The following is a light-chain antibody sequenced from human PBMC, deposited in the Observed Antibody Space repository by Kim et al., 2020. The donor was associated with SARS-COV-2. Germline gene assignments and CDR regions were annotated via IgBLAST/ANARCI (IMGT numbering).Light chain of an antibody. CDR1: KLGDKY. CDR2: QDS. J-gene: IGLJ2*01. CDR3: QAWDSSTAHVV. V-gene: IGLV3-1*01. Sequence: SYELTQPPSVSVSPGQTARITCSGDKLGDKYACWYQQKPGQSPVLVIYQDSKRPSGIPERFSGSNSGNTATLTISGTQAMDEADYYCQAWDSSTAHVVFG.